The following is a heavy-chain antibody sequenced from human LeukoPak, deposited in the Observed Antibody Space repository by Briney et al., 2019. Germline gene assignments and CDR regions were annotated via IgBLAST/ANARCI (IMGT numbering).Heavy chain of an antibody. D-gene: IGHD6-19*01. V-gene: IGHV3-74*01. CDR2: INTDGSST. CDR1: GFTFSRYW. J-gene: IGHJ4*02. Sequence: GGPLRLSCAASGFTFSRYWMHWVRQAPGKGLVWVSRINTDGSSTSYADSVRGRFTISRDNATNTLYLQMNSLRAEDTAVYYCARAVAVSGTGGYYWGQGTLVTVSS. CDR3: ARAVAVSGTGGYY.